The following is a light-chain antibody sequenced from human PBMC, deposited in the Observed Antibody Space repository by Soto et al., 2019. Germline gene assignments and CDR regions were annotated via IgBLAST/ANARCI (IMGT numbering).Light chain of an antibody. Sequence: EIVLTQSPGTLSLSAGERATLSCRASQNINSNYFAWYQQKPGQPPRLLIYAASSRATGIPDRFSGSGSGTDFTLTINGLEPEDFAVYYCQQFGNSPQTFGQGTKLDIK. V-gene: IGKV3-20*01. CDR3: QQFGNSPQT. CDR2: AAS. CDR1: QNINSNY. J-gene: IGKJ1*01.